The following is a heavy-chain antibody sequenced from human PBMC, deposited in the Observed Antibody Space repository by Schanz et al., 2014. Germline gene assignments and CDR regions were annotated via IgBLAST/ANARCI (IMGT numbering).Heavy chain of an antibody. J-gene: IGHJ3*01. CDR2: FDVEDGET. Sequence: QVQLLQSGSEVKKPGASVKVSCEISGYTVSALAMHWVRQAPGKGLEWLGGFDVEDGETIYAQKFQGRVTMTEDTSTETAYMELSGLRSGDTAVYYCATNSPFRMVRGSNAFEAWGQGTMVTVSS. CDR3: ATNSPFRMVRGSNAFEA. D-gene: IGHD3-10*01. CDR1: GYTVSALA. V-gene: IGHV1-24*01.